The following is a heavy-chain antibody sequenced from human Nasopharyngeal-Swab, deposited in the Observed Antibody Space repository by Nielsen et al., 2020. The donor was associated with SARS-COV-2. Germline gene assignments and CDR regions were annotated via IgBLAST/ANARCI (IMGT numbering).Heavy chain of an antibody. V-gene: IGHV5-51*01. CDR1: GYSLTTYW. CDR2: IYPGDSNT. J-gene: IGHJ6*02. D-gene: IGHD1-26*01. Sequence: KVSCKGSGYSLTTYWIGWVRQMPGKGLEWMGIIYPGDSNTRYSPSFQGQVTISVDKYSSTAYLQWSSLKASDTAIYYCARPMRPMGHYYFGMDVWGQGTTVTVSS. CDR3: ARPMRPMGHYYFGMDV.